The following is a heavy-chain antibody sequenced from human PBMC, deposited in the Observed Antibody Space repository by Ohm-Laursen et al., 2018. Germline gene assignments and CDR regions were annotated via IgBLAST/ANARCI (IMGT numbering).Heavy chain of an antibody. D-gene: IGHD1-1*01. V-gene: IGHV4-59*01. CDR3: AGYTAPYYYYGMDV. CDR2: IYYSGST. Sequence: GTLSLTCAVSGGSISSYYWSWIRQPPGKGLEWIGYIYYSGSTNYNPSLKSRVTISVDTSKNQFSLKLSSVTAADTAVYYCAGYTAPYYYYGMDVWGQGTTVTVSS. CDR1: GGSISSYY. J-gene: IGHJ6*02.